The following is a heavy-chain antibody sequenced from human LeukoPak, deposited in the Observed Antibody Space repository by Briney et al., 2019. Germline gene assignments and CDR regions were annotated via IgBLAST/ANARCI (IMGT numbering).Heavy chain of an antibody. CDR1: GFTFCSYG. D-gene: IGHD6-13*01. V-gene: IGHV3-30*18. J-gene: IGHJ4*02. CDR2: ISYDGSNK. CDR3: AKDGYSSSWD. Sequence: GGSLRVSCAASGFTFCSYGMHWVRQAPGKGLEWVAVISYDGSNKYYADSVKGRFTISRDNSKNTLYLQMNGLRAEDTAVYYCAKDGYSSSWDWGQGTLVTVSS.